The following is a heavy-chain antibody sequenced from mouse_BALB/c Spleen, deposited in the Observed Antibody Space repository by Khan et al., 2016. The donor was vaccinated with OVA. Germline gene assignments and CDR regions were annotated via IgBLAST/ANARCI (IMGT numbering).Heavy chain of an antibody. J-gene: IGHJ3*01. V-gene: IGHV14-3*02. CDR1: GFNIKDTY. CDR2: FDPANDDI. Sequence: EVQLQESGAEFVKPGASVKLSCTASGFNIKDTYIHWVNQRTEQGLEWIGRFDPANDDIKYDQKLQGKATITADTSSTKAYMHLSRLISEDTAVFYCATLDGNPITCWGQGTQVTVS. D-gene: IGHD2-1*01. CDR3: ATLDGNPITC.